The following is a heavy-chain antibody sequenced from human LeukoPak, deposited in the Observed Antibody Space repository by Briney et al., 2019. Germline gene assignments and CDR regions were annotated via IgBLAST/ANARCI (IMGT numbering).Heavy chain of an antibody. Sequence: GGSLRLSCAASGFTFSTYWMHWVRQAPGKGLVWVSRIDSDGNTSSYADSAKGRFTISRDNAKNPLYLQMNSLRAEDTAVYYCARGGSGSPFDYWGQGTLVTVSS. CDR3: ARGGSGSPFDY. J-gene: IGHJ4*02. V-gene: IGHV3-74*01. CDR1: GFTFSTYW. D-gene: IGHD3-10*01. CDR2: IDSDGNTS.